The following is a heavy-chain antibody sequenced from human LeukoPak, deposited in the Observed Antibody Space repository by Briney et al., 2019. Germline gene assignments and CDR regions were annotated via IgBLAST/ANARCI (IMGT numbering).Heavy chain of an antibody. CDR3: ARTDCGGDCYSSRGWFDP. D-gene: IGHD2-21*02. Sequence: ASVKVSCKASGYTFTGHYMHWVRQAPGQGLEWMGWINPNSGGTNYAQKFQGRVTMTRDTSISTAYMELSRLRSDDTAVYYCARTDCGGDCYSSRGWFDPWGQGTLVTVSS. V-gene: IGHV1-2*02. J-gene: IGHJ5*02. CDR1: GYTFTGHY. CDR2: INPNSGGT.